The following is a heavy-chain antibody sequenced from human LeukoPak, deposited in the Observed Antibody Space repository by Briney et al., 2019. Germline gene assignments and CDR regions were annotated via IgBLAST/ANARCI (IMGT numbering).Heavy chain of an antibody. V-gene: IGHV3-11*01. Sequence: PGGSLRLSCAASGFTFSDYYMSWVRPAPGRGLEWVSYISGTGSTLYSADSVKGRFTISRDNAKNSLYLQMNSLSAEDTAVHYCARDGGDGDLKPYFDYWGQGTLVTVSS. CDR2: ISGTGSTL. CDR3: ARDGGDGDLKPYFDY. D-gene: IGHD4-17*01. J-gene: IGHJ4*02. CDR1: GFTFSDYY.